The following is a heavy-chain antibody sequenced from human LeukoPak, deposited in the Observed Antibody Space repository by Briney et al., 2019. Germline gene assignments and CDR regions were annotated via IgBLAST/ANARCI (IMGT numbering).Heavy chain of an antibody. J-gene: IGHJ4*02. D-gene: IGHD3-9*01. CDR3: ARASYFEARSFFDY. CDR1: GGSISSGGYY. CDR2: IYYSGST. Sequence: KPSETLSLTCTVSGGSISSGGYYWSWIRQHPGKGLEWIGYIYYSGSTYYNPSLKSRVTISVDTSKNQFSLKLSSVTAADTAVYYCARASYFEARSFFDYWGQGTLVTVSS. V-gene: IGHV4-31*03.